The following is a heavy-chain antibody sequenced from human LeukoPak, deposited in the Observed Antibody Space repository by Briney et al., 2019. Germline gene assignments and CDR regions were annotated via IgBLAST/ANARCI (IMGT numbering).Heavy chain of an antibody. V-gene: IGHV1-2*04. CDR3: ARGFLLRLGELSLYY. D-gene: IGHD3-16*02. J-gene: IGHJ4*02. Sequence: ASVKVSCKASGYTFTGYYMHWVRQAPGQGLEWMGWINPNSGGTNYAQKFQGWVTMTRDTSISTAYMELSRLRSDDTAVYYCARGFLLRLGELSLYYWGQGTLVTVSS. CDR2: INPNSGGT. CDR1: GYTFTGYY.